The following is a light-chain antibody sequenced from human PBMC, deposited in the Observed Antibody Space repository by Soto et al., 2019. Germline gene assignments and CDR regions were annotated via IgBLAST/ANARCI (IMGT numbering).Light chain of an antibody. J-gene: IGLJ2*01. CDR1: SSNIGSNT. CDR2: SNN. Sequence: QSVLTQPPSASGTPGQRVTISCSGSSSNIGSNTVNWYPQLPGTAPNLLIYSNNQRPSGVPDRFSGSKSGTSASLAISGLQSEDDADYYCAAWDDSLNGVVFGGGTKLTVL. CDR3: AAWDDSLNGVV. V-gene: IGLV1-44*01.